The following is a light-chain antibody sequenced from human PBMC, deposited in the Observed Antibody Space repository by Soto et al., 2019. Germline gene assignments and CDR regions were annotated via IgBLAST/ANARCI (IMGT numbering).Light chain of an antibody. V-gene: IGLV3-21*04. CDR2: YDS. CDR1: NIGSKS. CDR3: QVWDSSSDHVV. Sequence: SSELTQPPSVSVAPGKTARITCGGNNIGSKSVHWYQQKPGQAPVLVIYYDSDRPSGIPERFSGSNSGNTATLTISRVEAGDEADYYCQVWDSSSDHVVFGGWTQLTVL. J-gene: IGLJ2*01.